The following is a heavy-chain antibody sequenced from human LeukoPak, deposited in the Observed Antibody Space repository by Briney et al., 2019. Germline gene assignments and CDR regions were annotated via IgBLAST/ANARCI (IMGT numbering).Heavy chain of an antibody. D-gene: IGHD1-26*01. V-gene: IGHV3-23*01. CDR3: AKWAVGATINFDY. CDR1: GFSLSNYG. J-gene: IGHJ4*02. Sequence: GGSLRLSCVASGFSLSNYGMAWVRQTPGKGLEWVSTIGNTGENTHYADSVKGRFTISRDNSKNTLYLQMNSLRAEDTALYYCAKWAVGATINFDYWGQGTLVTVSS. CDR2: IGNTGENT.